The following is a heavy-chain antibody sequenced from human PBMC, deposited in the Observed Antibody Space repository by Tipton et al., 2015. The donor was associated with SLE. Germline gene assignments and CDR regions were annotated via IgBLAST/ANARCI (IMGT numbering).Heavy chain of an antibody. J-gene: IGHJ4*02. CDR3: AKLHDFGHYWDDF. CDR2: ISRSGSVI. CDR1: GFTFSSYE. D-gene: IGHD4-17*01. V-gene: IGHV3-48*03. Sequence: SLRLSCAASGFTFSSYEMNWVRQAPGKGLEWVSYISRSGSVIYYADSVKGRFTISRANSKNTVYLQMNNLRAEDTAVYYCAKLHDFGHYWDDFWGQGTLVTVSS.